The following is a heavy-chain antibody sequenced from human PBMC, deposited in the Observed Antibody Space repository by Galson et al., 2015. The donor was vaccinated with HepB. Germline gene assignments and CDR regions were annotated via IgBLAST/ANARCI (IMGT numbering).Heavy chain of an antibody. J-gene: IGHJ4*02. D-gene: IGHD3-22*01. Sequence: SVKVSCKASGYTFTRYAMHWVRQAPGQRLKWMGWINAGNGNTKYSQKFQGRVTITRDTSASTAYMELSSLRSEDTAVYYCARDRVATDYYDSSGYYVNLDYWGQGTLVTVSS. CDR3: ARDRVATDYYDSSGYYVNLDY. V-gene: IGHV1-3*01. CDR1: GYTFTRYA. CDR2: INAGNGNT.